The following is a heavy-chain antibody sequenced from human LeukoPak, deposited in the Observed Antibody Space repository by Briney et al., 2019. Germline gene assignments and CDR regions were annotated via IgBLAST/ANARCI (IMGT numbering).Heavy chain of an antibody. CDR1: GGSISSYY. J-gene: IGHJ5*02. Sequence: SETLSLTCTVCGGSISSYYWNWIRQPAGKGLEWTGRFYTSGSTNYNPSLKSRVTMSVDTSKNPFSLKLSSVTAAATAVYYCARDRGNYGDYAYNWFDPWGQGTLVTVSS. CDR2: FYTSGST. V-gene: IGHV4-4*07. D-gene: IGHD4-17*01. CDR3: ARDRGNYGDYAYNWFDP.